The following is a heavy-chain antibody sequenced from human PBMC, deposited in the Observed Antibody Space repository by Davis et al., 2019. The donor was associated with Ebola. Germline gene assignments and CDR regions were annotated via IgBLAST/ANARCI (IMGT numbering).Heavy chain of an antibody. CDR1: GGSFSDHY. CDR3: ARGGRGFYVDS. Sequence: SETLSLTCAVYGGSFSDHYWNWIRQTPGKGLEWIGEINHSGSTTYNPSVKSRVTISIDRSRNQFSLSLNSVTAADTAVYYCARGGRGFYVDSWGQGTLVTVSS. V-gene: IGHV4-34*01. CDR2: INHSGST. J-gene: IGHJ4*02.